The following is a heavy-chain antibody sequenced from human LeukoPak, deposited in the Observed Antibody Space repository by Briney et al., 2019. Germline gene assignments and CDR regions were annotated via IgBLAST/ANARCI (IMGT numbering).Heavy chain of an antibody. CDR2: INTDGSST. CDR1: GFTFSSYW. CDR3: VRDAPEWEIPSDY. D-gene: IGHD1-26*01. J-gene: IGHJ4*02. V-gene: IGHV3-74*01. Sequence: GGSLRLSCTASGFTFSSYWMHWVRQAPGKGLVWVSHINTDGSSTNYADSVKGRFTISRDNAKNTLYLQMNSLRAENTAVYYCVRDAPEWEIPSDYWGQGTLVTVSS.